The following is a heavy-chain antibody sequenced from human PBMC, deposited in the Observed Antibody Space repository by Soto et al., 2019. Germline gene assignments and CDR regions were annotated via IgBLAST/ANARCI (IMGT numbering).Heavy chain of an antibody. Sequence: QVQLQQWGAGLLKPSETLSLTCVVSGGSLSDYFWRWIRQPPGLALEWIGEINHLGSINYNPPLKSRVTMSVDTSKNQFSLTLNSVTAADTSTYYCARGGISHWAYFYYMDVWDRGTTVTVSS. D-gene: IGHD2-21*01. J-gene: IGHJ6*03. CDR3: ARGGISHWAYFYYMDV. CDR1: GGSLSDYF. V-gene: IGHV4-34*01. CDR2: INHLGSI.